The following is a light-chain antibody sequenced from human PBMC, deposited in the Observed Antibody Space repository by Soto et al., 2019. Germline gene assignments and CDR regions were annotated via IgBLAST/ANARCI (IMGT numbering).Light chain of an antibody. CDR1: QSVSSD. CDR2: GAF. J-gene: IGKJ2*01. Sequence: EIVLTQSPATLSLSPGERATLSCRASQSVSSDLAWYQHKPGQAPRLLIYGAFNRATGIPARFSGSGSGTDFILTISSLEAEDFAVYCCQQRSNWPRTFGQGTKLEIK. CDR3: QQRSNWPRT. V-gene: IGKV3-11*01.